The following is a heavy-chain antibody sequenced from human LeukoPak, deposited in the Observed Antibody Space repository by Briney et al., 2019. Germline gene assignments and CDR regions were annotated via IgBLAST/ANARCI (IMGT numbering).Heavy chain of an antibody. J-gene: IGHJ4*02. D-gene: IGHD3-22*01. CDR2: ISGSGGST. CDR1: GFTFSTYW. V-gene: IGHV3-23*01. CDR3: AKNKDSSGYYDTIDY. Sequence: GGSLRLSCAASGFTFSTYWMSWVRQAPGKGLEWVSAISGSGGSTYYADSVKGRFTISRDNSKNTLYLQMNSLRAEDTAVYYCAKNKDSSGYYDTIDYWGQGTLVTVSS.